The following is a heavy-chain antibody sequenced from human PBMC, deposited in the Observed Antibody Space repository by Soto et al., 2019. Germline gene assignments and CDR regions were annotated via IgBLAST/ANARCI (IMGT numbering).Heavy chain of an antibody. J-gene: IGHJ6*02. V-gene: IGHV5-10-1*01. CDR3: ARSQDIVVVPAAMVGDYYYGMDV. Sequence: GESLKISCKGSGYSFTSYWISWVRQMPGKGLEWMGRIDPSDSYTNYSPSFRGHVTISADKSISTAYLQWSSLKASDTAMYYCARSQDIVVVPAAMVGDYYYGMDVWGQGTTVTVSS. CDR1: GYSFTSYW. CDR2: IDPSDSYT. D-gene: IGHD2-2*01.